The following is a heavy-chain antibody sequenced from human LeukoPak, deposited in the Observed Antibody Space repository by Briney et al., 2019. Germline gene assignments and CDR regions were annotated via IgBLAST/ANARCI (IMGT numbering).Heavy chain of an antibody. J-gene: IGHJ5*02. CDR2: IYDSGST. D-gene: IGHD2-15*01. CDR3: ATRYCSGGSCYSVWFDP. Sequence: PSETLSLTCTVSGGSISNYYWTWIRQPPGKGLEWIGYIYDSGSTKYNPSLNSRVTISLDTSKNQFSLKLSSVTAADTAVYYCATRYCSGGSCYSVWFDPWGQGSLVTVSS. CDR1: GGSISNYY. V-gene: IGHV4-59*12.